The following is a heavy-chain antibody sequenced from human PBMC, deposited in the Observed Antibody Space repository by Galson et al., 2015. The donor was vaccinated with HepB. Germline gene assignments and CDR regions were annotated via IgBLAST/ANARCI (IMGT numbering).Heavy chain of an antibody. CDR2: ISVYNGNT. D-gene: IGHD3-22*01. V-gene: IGHV1-18*01. CDR1: GYSFSSYT. CDR3: ARHYYDSSGRLYYFDY. J-gene: IGHJ4*02. Sequence: SVKVSCKASGYSFSSYTISWVRQAPGQGLDWMGWISVYNGNTNYAQKLQGRVTMTTDTFTTTAYMELRSLRSDDTAVYYCARHYYDSSGRLYYFDYWGQGTLVTVSS.